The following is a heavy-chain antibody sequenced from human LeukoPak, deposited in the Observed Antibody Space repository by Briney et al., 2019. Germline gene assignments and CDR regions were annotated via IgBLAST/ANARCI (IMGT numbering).Heavy chain of an antibody. CDR3: AKESDFWSGYPIFFDY. D-gene: IGHD3-3*01. V-gene: IGHV3-23*01. CDR1: GFTFNSYA. J-gene: IGHJ4*02. CDR2: VSGSGGTT. Sequence: GSLRLSFAACGFTFNSYAMRWVRQAPGKGPEWVSAVSGSGGTTYYADSVKGRLTISRDNSKTTLYLQMNSLRAEDTAVYYCAKESDFWSGYPIFFDYWGQGTLVTVSS.